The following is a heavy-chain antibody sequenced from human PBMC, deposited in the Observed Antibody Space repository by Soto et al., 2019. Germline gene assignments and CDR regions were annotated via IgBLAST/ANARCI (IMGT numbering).Heavy chain of an antibody. CDR3: ARDRRALWELLSGMDV. CDR1: GYTFTSYG. V-gene: IGHV1-18*04. CDR2: ISAYNGNT. D-gene: IGHD1-26*01. J-gene: IGHJ6*02. Sequence: ASEQVSCKASGYTFTSYGISWVRQAPGQGLECMGWISAYNGNTNYAHSLKCRVTMTTDPPTSTAYRELRSLRSDDRAVYYCARDRRALWELLSGMDVGGQGTTVTFSS.